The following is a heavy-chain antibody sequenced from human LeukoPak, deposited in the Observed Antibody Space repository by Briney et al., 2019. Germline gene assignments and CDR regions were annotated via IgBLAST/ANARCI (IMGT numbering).Heavy chain of an antibody. J-gene: IGHJ4*02. Sequence: ASVKVSCKASGYTFTGYYMHWVRQAPGQGLEWMGWISAYNGNTNYAQKLQGRVTMTTDTSTSTAYMELRSLRSDDTAVYYCARDGVIAVADFDYWGQGTLVTVSS. CDR3: ARDGVIAVADFDY. CDR1: GYTFTGYY. V-gene: IGHV1-18*04. D-gene: IGHD6-19*01. CDR2: ISAYNGNT.